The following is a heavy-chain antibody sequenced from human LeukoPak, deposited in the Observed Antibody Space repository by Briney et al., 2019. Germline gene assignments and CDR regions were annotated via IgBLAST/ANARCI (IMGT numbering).Heavy chain of an antibody. CDR2: ISYDGSNK. CDR3: ASGVASFGVVIDYFDY. V-gene: IGHV3-30*04. Sequence: PGRSLRLSCAASGFTFSSYAMHWVRQAPGKGLVWVAVISYDGSNKYYADSVKGRFTISRDNSKNTLYLQMNSLRAEDTAVYYCASGVASFGVVIDYFDYWGQGTLVTVSS. J-gene: IGHJ4*02. CDR1: GFTFSSYA. D-gene: IGHD3-3*01.